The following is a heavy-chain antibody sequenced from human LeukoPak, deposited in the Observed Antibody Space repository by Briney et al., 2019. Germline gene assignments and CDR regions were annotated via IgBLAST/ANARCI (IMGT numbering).Heavy chain of an antibody. V-gene: IGHV4-59*01. CDR3: ARVCAEQQLGNYYYYGMDV. Sequence: SETLSLTCTVSGGSISSYYWSWIRQPPGKGLEWIGYIYYSGSTNYNPSLKSRVTISVDTSKNQFSLKLSSVTAADTAVYYCARVCAEQQLGNYYYYGMDVWGQGTTVTVSS. D-gene: IGHD6-13*01. CDR2: IYYSGST. CDR1: GGSISSYY. J-gene: IGHJ6*02.